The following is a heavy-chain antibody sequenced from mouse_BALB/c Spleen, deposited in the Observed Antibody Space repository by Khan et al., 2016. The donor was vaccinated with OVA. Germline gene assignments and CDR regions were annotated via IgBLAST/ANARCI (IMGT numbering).Heavy chain of an antibody. V-gene: IGHV1-7*01. CDR3: TRDRIDY. J-gene: IGHJ2*01. Sequence: VQLLESGAELAKPGASVKMSCKASGYTFTTYWMHWVKQRPGQGLEWIGYINPTSGYTDYNDKFKDRATLSADKSSSTAYMQLNSLTSEDSAVYYCTRDRIDYWGQGTTLTVSS. CDR2: INPTSGYT. CDR1: GYTFTTYW.